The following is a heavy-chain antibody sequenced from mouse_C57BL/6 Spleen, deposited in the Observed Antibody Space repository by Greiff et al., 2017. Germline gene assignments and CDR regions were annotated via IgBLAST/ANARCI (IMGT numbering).Heavy chain of an antibody. Sequence: QVQLQQPGAELVRPGTSVKLSCKASGYTFTSYWMHWVKQRPGQGLEWIGVIDPSDSYTNYNQKFKGKATLTVDTSSSTAYMQLSSLTSEDSAVYYCARCQSTMVTTWYCDVWGTGTTVTVSS. J-gene: IGHJ1*03. V-gene: IGHV1-59*01. CDR3: ARCQSTMVTTWYCDV. CDR2: IDPSDSYT. D-gene: IGHD2-2*01. CDR1: GYTFTSYW.